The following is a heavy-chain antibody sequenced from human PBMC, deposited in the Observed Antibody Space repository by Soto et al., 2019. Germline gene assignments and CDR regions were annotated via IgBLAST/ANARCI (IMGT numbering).Heavy chain of an antibody. CDR2: IKSKTDGGTT. J-gene: IGHJ4*02. Sequence: EVQLVESGGGLVKPGGSLRLSCAASGFTFSNAWMSWVRQAPGKGLEWVGRIKSKTDGGTTDYAAPLKGRFTISRDDSKNTLYLQMYSLKNEDADVYYCTTDEIAVAGMDYGGQGTLVTVSS. D-gene: IGHD6-19*01. CDR3: TTDEIAVAGMDY. V-gene: IGHV3-15*01. CDR1: GFTFSNAW.